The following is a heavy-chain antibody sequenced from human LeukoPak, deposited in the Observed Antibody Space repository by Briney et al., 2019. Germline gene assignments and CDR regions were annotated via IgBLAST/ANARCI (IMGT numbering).Heavy chain of an antibody. CDR3: TTDLEGGQIVVVPAADLDY. V-gene: IGHV3-15*01. CDR2: IKSKTDGGTT. Sequence: GGSLRLSCAASGFTFSNAWMSWVRQAPGKGLEWVGRIKSKTDGGTTDYAAPVKGRFTISRDDSKNTLYLQMNSLKTEDTAVYYCTTDLEGGQIVVVPAADLDYWGQGTLVTVSS. D-gene: IGHD2-2*01. J-gene: IGHJ4*02. CDR1: GFTFSNAW.